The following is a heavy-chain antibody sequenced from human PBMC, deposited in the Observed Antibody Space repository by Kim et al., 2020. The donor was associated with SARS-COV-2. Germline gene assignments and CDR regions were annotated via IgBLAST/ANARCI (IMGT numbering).Heavy chain of an antibody. CDR3: ARGRIALTR. CDR2: STI. D-gene: IGHD2-15*01. V-gene: IGHV3-48*03. Sequence: STIYYSDAVKGRFTISRDNAKNSLYLQMNSLRAEDTAVYYCARGRIALTRWGQGTLVTVSS. J-gene: IGHJ4*02.